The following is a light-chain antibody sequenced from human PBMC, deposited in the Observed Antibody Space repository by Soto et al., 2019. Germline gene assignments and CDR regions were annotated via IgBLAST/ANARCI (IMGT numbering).Light chain of an antibody. J-gene: IGKJ4*01. CDR1: QSVNTY. CDR3: QQRSDWPPT. V-gene: IGKV3-11*01. Sequence: VLTQSPATLSLSPGERATLSCRASQSVNTYLAWYRQKPGQAPRLLIYDASNRATGVPTRFSGSGSGTDFTLTITSLEPEDFAVYYCQQRSDWPPTFGGGTKVEIK. CDR2: DAS.